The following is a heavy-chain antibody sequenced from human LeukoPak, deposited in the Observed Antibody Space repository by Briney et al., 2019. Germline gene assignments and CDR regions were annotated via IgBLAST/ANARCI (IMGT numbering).Heavy chain of an antibody. CDR1: GYTFTSYG. J-gene: IGHJ5*02. CDR3: MIVVVIPTP. V-gene: IGHV1-18*01. Sequence: ASVKVSCKASGYTFTSYGISWVRQAPGQGLEWMGWISAYNGNTNYAQKLQGRVTMTTDTSTSTAYMELSSLRSEDTAVYYCMIVVVIPTPWGQGTLVTVSS. CDR2: ISAYNGNT. D-gene: IGHD3-22*01.